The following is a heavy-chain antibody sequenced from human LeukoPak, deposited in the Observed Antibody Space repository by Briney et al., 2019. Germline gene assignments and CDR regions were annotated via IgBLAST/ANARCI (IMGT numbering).Heavy chain of an antibody. CDR2: TFCRSQCYN. CDR1: GDSVSSNSAA. D-gene: IGHD6-13*01. J-gene: IGHJ4*02. Sequence: SQTPSLTCAISGDSVSSNSAAWNWIRQSPSRGLEWLGRTFCRSQCYNDYAVSVKSRIIINPDTSKNQLSLQLNSVTPEDTAVYYCARASYSSSWSIDYWGQGTRVTVSS. V-gene: IGHV6-1*01. CDR3: ARASYSSSWSIDY.